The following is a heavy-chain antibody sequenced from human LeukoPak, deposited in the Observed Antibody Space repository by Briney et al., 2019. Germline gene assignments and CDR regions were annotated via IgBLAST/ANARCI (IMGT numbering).Heavy chain of an antibody. CDR2: ISYDGSNK. J-gene: IGHJ4*02. D-gene: IGHD3-10*01. CDR1: GFTFSSYG. V-gene: IGHV3-30*18. Sequence: GGSLRLSCAASGFTFSSYGMHWVRQASGKGLEWVAVISYDGSNKYYADSVKGRFTISRDNSKNTLYLQMNSLRAEDTAVYYCAKDPNYYGSGSYYNAHFDYWGQGTLVTVSS. CDR3: AKDPNYYGSGSYYNAHFDY.